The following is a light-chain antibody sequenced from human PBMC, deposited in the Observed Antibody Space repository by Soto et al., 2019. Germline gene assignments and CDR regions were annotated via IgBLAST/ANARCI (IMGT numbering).Light chain of an antibody. CDR3: QHLNSFPLT. J-gene: IGKJ4*01. CDR1: QGISSH. V-gene: IGKV1-9*01. CDR2: AAS. Sequence: DLQLTQSPSFLSASVGDRVTITCRASQGISSHVAWYQQKPGKAPMLLIYAASTLQSGVPSRFSGSGSGTEFTLTISSLHPEDYATYYCQHLNSFPLTFGGGTTVEIK.